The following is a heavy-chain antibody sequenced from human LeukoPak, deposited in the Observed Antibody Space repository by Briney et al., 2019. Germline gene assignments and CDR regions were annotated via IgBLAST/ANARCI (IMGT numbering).Heavy chain of an antibody. J-gene: IGHJ6*02. Sequence: PGGSLRLSCAASGFTFSSYAMSWVRQAPGKGLEWVSAISGSGGSTYYADSVKGRFTISRDNAKNSRYLQMNSLRAEDTAVYYCASSQHCDYYYGMDVWGQGTTVTVSS. CDR1: GFTFSSYA. CDR2: ISGSGGST. V-gene: IGHV3-23*01. CDR3: ASSQHCDYYYGMDV. D-gene: IGHD3-3*02.